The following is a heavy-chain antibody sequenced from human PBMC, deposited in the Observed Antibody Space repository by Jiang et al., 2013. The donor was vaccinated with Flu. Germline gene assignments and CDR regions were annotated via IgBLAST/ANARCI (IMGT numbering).Heavy chain of an antibody. CDR3: ARELPTTYYYARGAFDI. Sequence: QLLESGGGVVRPGRSLRLSCAASGFTFSSYAMHWVRQAPGKGLEWVAVISYDGSNKYYADSVKGRFTISRDNSKNTLYLQMNSLRAEDTAVYYCARELPTTYYYARGAFDIWGQGTMVTVSS. V-gene: IGHV3-30-3*01. CDR1: GFTFSSYA. CDR2: ISYDGSNK. J-gene: IGHJ3*02. D-gene: IGHD3-10*01.